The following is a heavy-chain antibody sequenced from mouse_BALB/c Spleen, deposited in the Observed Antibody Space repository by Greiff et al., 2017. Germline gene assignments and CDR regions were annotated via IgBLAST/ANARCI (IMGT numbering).Heavy chain of an antibody. D-gene: IGHD2-4*01. Sequence: EVKVVESGGGLVKPGGSLKLSCAASGFTFSSYAMSWVRQSPEKRLEWVAEISSGGSYTYYPDTVTGRFTIARDNAKNTLYLEMSSLRSEDTAMYYCARDEDYYYAMDYWGQGTSVTVSS. CDR2: ISSGGSYT. J-gene: IGHJ4*01. V-gene: IGHV5-9-4*01. CDR1: GFTFSSYA. CDR3: ARDEDYYYAMDY.